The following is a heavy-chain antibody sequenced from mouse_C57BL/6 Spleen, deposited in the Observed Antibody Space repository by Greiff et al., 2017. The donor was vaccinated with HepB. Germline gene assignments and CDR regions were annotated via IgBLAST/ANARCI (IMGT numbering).Heavy chain of an antibody. CDR2: IYPGSGST. V-gene: IGHV1-55*01. Sequence: QVQLQQPGAELVKPGASVKMSCKASGYTFTSYWITWVKQRPGQGLEWIGDIYPGSGSTNYNEKFKSKATLTVDTSSSTAYMQVSSLTSEDSAVYYCARGGVRDYAMDDWGQGTTVTVSS. CDR1: GYTFTSYW. D-gene: IGHD2-14*01. CDR3: ARGGVRDYAMDD. J-gene: IGHJ4*01.